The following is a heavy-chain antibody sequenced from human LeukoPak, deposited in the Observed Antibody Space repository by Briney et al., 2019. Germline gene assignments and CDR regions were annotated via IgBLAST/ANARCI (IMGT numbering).Heavy chain of an antibody. CDR2: ISPSGAST. J-gene: IGHJ5*02. Sequence: ASVKVSCKTSGYTFTGYYMHWVRQAPGQGPEWMGVISPSGASTTYAQTFQGRVTLTRDMSTGTDYLELSSLRSEDTAVYYCARDNSVRDEAWWFSPWGQGTLVTVSS. CDR1: GYTFTGYY. V-gene: IGHV1-46*01. D-gene: IGHD5-24*01. CDR3: ARDNSVRDEAWWFSP.